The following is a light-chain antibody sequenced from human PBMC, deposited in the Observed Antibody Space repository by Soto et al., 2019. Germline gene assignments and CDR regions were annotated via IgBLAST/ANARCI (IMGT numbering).Light chain of an antibody. CDR1: QTVSGSY. V-gene: IGKV3-20*01. CDR3: QQYVTSPWT. J-gene: IGKJ1*01. Sequence: EIVLTQSPGTLSLSQGERATLSCRASQTVSGSYLAWYQQKPGQAPRLLIYGASSRATGIPDRFSGSGSGTDFTLTISRLEPEDFAVYYCQQYVTSPWTRGQGTKVEIK. CDR2: GAS.